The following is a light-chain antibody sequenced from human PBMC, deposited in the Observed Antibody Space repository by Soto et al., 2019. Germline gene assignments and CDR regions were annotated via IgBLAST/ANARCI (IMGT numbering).Light chain of an antibody. CDR2: QDS. CDR3: QAWDSSTGV. V-gene: IGLV3-1*01. J-gene: IGLJ1*01. CDR1: KLGDKY. Sequence: SYELTQPPSVSVSPGQTASITFSGDKLGDKYARWYQQKPGQSPVLVIYQDSKRPSGIPERFSGSNSGNTATLTISGTQAMDEADYYCQAWDSSTGVFGTGTKLTVL.